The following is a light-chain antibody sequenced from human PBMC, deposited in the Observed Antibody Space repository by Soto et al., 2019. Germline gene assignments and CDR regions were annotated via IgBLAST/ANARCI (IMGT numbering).Light chain of an antibody. CDR1: NSNIGSNT. CDR2: SNN. CDR3: SKWDDSLNGVV. J-gene: IGLJ3*02. Sequence: QSVLTQPPSASGTPGQRVNISCSGSNSNIGSNTVNWYQQLPRTAPKLLISSNNERPSGVPDRFSGSKSGTSASLATSGLQSEDEADYYCSKWDDSLNGVVFGGGTKHTDL. V-gene: IGLV1-44*01.